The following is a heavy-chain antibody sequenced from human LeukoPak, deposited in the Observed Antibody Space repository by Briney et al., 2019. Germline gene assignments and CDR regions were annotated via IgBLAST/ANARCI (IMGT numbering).Heavy chain of an antibody. CDR1: GFTFSSYA. J-gene: IGHJ5*02. CDR2: ISGSGDST. Sequence: GGSLRLSCVASGFTFSSYAMSWVRQAPGKGLEWVSLISGSGDSTYHADSVKGRFTISRDNSKNTLYLQMNSLRVEDTAIYYCASSGSSWPNWFDPWGQGTLVTVSS. D-gene: IGHD6-13*01. V-gene: IGHV3-23*01. CDR3: ASSGSSWPNWFDP.